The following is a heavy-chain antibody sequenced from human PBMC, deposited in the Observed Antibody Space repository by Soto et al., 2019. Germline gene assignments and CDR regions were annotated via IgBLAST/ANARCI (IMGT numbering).Heavy chain of an antibody. J-gene: IGHJ4*02. V-gene: IGHV3-7*01. CDR2: IKQDGSEK. D-gene: IGHD5-12*01. Sequence: EVQLVESGGGLVQPGGSLRLSCAASGFTFSSYWMSWVRQAPGKGLEWVANIKQDGSEKYYVDSVKGRFTISRDNAKNSLYLQMNSRRAEDTAVYYCAKIPENSGYHTAFDYWGQGTLVTVSS. CDR3: AKIPENSGYHTAFDY. CDR1: GFTFSSYW.